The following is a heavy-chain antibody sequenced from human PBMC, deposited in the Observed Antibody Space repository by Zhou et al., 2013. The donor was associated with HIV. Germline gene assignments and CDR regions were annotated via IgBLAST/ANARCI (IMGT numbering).Heavy chain of an antibody. CDR1: GDSFRTTA. CDR2: IIPIFGKA. D-gene: IGHD2-15*01. J-gene: IGHJ6*01. V-gene: IGHV1-69*05. Sequence: QVQVVQSGAELKKPGSSVKVSCKTSGDSFRTTALSWVRQAPGQGLEWMGGIIPIFGKANYAQNFQGRLIITTDDSTSTIYMELRSLKSDDTATYYCARGTTLGSCRGGSCYSGDVWGQGTTVTVSS. CDR3: ARGTTLGSCRGGSCYSGDV.